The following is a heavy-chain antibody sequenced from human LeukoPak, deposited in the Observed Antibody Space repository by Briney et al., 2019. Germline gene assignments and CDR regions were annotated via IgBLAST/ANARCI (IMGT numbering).Heavy chain of an antibody. J-gene: IGHJ4*02. CDR2: IRQDGSEK. V-gene: IGHV3-7*01. D-gene: IGHD3-10*01. CDR1: GFTFNYYW. Sequence: PGGSLRLSCAASGFTFNYYWLTWARQAPGKGLEWVANIRQDGSEKYYVDSVKGRFIISRDNAKNSLYLQMNSLRAEDTAVYYCARVRKLRTRGVMDPLDYWGQGTLVTVSS. CDR3: ARVRKLRTRGVMDPLDY.